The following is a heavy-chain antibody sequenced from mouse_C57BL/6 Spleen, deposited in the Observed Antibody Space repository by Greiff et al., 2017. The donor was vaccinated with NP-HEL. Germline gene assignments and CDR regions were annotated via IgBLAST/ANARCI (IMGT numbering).Heavy chain of an antibody. J-gene: IGHJ4*01. CDR2: IWSGGST. D-gene: IGHD1-1*01. CDR1: GFSLTSYG. V-gene: IGHV2-2*01. CDR3: ARVWITTVVATKLKGAMDY. Sequence: QVQLKESGPGLVQPSQSLSITCTVSGFSLTSYGVHWVRQSPGKGLEWLGVIWSGGSTDYNAAFISRLSISKDNSKSQVFFKMNSLQADDTAIYYCARVWITTVVATKLKGAMDYWGQGTSVTVSS.